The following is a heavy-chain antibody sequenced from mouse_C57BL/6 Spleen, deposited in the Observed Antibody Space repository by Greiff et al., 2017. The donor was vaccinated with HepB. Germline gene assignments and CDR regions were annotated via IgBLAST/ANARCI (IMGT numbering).Heavy chain of an antibody. CDR2: IHPNSGST. J-gene: IGHJ2*01. V-gene: IGHV1-64*01. CDR3: ARGGFITTVVAGDY. Sequence: QVQLQQPGAELVKPGASVKLSCKASGYTFTSYWMHWVKQRPGQGLEWIGMIHPNSGSTNYNEKFKSKATLTVDKSSSTAYMQLSSLTSEDSAVYYWARGGFITTVVAGDYWGQGTTLTVSS. D-gene: IGHD1-1*01. CDR1: GYTFTSYW.